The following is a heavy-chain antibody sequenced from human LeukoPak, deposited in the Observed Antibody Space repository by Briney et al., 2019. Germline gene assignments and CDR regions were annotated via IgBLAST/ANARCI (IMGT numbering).Heavy chain of an antibody. D-gene: IGHD4-11*01. J-gene: IGHJ4*02. CDR1: GGSISSGDYY. V-gene: IGHV4-30-4*08. CDR3: ASVIYSKMPPGFDY. CDR2: IYYSGST. Sequence: PSETLSLTCTVSGGSISSGDYYWRWIRQPPGTGLEWIGYIYYSGSTYYNPSLKSRVTISVDTSKNQFSLKLSSVTAADTAVYYCASVIYSKMPPGFDYWGQGTLVTVSS.